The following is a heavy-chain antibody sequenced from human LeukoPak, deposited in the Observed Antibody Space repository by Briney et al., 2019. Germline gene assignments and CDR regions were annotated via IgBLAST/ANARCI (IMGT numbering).Heavy chain of an antibody. CDR1: GFTFSSYA. Sequence: GGSLRLSCAASGFTFSSYAMIWVRQAPGKGLEWVSAISGSGGSTYYADSVKGRFTISRDNSKNTLYLQMNSLRAEDTAVYYCAKGYYGDYYYYGMDVWGQGTTVTVSS. CDR2: ISGSGGST. J-gene: IGHJ6*02. D-gene: IGHD4-17*01. CDR3: AKGYYGDYYYYGMDV. V-gene: IGHV3-23*01.